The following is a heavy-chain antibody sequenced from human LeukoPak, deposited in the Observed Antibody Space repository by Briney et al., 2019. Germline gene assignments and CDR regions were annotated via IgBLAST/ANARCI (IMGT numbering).Heavy chain of an antibody. D-gene: IGHD6-13*01. V-gene: IGHV3-7*01. CDR3: VRGSLQQQLVHAFDI. J-gene: IGHJ3*02. Sequence: GGSLRLSCAASGFTFSSYWMSWVRQAPGKGLGWVANIKQDGSNKYYADSVKGRFTISRDNSMNTLYLQMNSLRAEDTAVYYCVRGSLQQQLVHAFDIWGQGTMVTVSS. CDR2: IKQDGSNK. CDR1: GFTFSSYW.